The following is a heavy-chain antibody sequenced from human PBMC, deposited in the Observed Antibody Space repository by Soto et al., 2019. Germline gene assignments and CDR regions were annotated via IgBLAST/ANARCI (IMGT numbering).Heavy chain of an antibody. CDR3: ATLRKT. CDR1: GFTVTSSF. J-gene: IGHJ4*02. CDR2: IYSGGST. V-gene: IGHV3-66*01. Sequence: EVQLVESGGGLVQPGGSLRLSCVASGFTVTSSFMTWVRQLPGKGLEWVSVIYSGGSTYYADSVKGRFTISRDNSKNTLYLQMNSLRAEDTAVYYCATLRKTWGQGTLVTVSS.